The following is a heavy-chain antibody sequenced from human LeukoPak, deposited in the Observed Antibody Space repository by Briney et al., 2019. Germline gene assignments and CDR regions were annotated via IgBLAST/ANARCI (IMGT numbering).Heavy chain of an antibody. CDR1: GFTLSSFW. D-gene: IGHD4-23*01. CDR3: ARESTAVTPGC. CDR2: IKQDGSEK. V-gene: IGHV3-7*01. Sequence: GGSLRLSCAASGFTLSSFWMSWVRQAPGKGLEWVANIKQDGSEKNYVDSVKGRFTISRDNDNNSLYLQMNSLRVEDTAVYYCARESTAVTPGCWGQGTLVTVSS. J-gene: IGHJ4*02.